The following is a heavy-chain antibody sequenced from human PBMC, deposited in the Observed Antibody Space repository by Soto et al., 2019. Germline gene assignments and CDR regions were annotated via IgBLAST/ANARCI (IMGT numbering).Heavy chain of an antibody. J-gene: IGHJ4*02. D-gene: IGHD6-19*01. CDR2: ISGSGIST. CDR1: GFTFSSYA. V-gene: IGHV3-23*01. CDR3: AKDLGYSTRWEPFDY. Sequence: EVQLLESGGGLVQPGGSLRLYCAASGFTFSSYAMSWVREAPGKGLEWVSAISGSGISTYYADSVKGRFAISRDNSKNTLYLQMNSLRAEDTAVYYCAKDLGYSTRWEPFDYWGQGTLVTVSS.